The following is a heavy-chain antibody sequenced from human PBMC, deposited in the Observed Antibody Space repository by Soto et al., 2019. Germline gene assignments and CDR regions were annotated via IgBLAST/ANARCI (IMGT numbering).Heavy chain of an antibody. V-gene: IGHV3-23*01. CDR2: SRPSGAGT. Sequence: EVQLLDSGGGLVQPGGSLRLSCATTGFTFISHAMTWVRQAPGKGLEWDSASRPSGAGTFYSDSVKGRFTISREDSKILLQRQMHSLRPEDTAVYYCAKCTVGTVLSSGWCDWLDPWGQGTVITVSS. CDR3: AKCTVGTVLSSGWCDWLDP. J-gene: IGHJ5*02. D-gene: IGHD6-19*01. CDR1: GFTFISHA.